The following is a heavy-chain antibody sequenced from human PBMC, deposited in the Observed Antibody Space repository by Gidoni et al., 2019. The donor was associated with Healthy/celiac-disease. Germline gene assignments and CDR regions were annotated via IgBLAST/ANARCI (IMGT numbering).Heavy chain of an antibody. CDR3: ARIAQTYYDILTGYDP. D-gene: IGHD3-9*01. CDR1: GFSLSNARMG. CDR2: IFSNDEK. J-gene: IGHJ5*02. Sequence: QVTLKESGPVLVKPTETLTLTCTVSGFSLSNARMGVSWIRQPPGKALEWLAHIFSNDEKSYSTSLKSRLTISKDTSKSQVVLTMTNMDPVDTATYYCARIAQTYYDILTGYDPWGQGTLVTVSS. V-gene: IGHV2-26*01.